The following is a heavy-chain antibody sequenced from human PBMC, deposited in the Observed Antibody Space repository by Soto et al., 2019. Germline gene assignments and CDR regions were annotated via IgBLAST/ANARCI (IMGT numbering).Heavy chain of an antibody. Sequence: PGGSLRLSCVVSGFTFSNYAMSWVRQVPGKGLVWIASISGSGANTWYADSVQGRFTVSRDNSKSTLSLHMNSLRAEDTAIYYCARDGATFDSWGQGTLVTVSS. D-gene: IGHD1-26*01. CDR1: GFTFSNYA. J-gene: IGHJ4*02. V-gene: IGHV3-23*01. CDR2: ISGSGANT. CDR3: ARDGATFDS.